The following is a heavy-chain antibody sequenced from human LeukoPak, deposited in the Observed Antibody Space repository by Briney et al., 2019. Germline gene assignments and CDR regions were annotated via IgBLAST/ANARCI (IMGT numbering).Heavy chain of an antibody. CDR3: ARDRLDITMVRGVIINPSFDY. V-gene: IGHV3-30-3*01. Sequence: GGSLRLSCAASGFTFSTYAMHWVRQVPGKGLEWVAVISYDGSNKYYADSVKGRFTISRDNSRNTLYLQMNSLRAEDTAVYYCARDRLDITMVRGVIINPSFDYWGQGTLVTVSS. CDR1: GFTFSTYA. J-gene: IGHJ4*02. CDR2: ISYDGSNK. D-gene: IGHD3-10*01.